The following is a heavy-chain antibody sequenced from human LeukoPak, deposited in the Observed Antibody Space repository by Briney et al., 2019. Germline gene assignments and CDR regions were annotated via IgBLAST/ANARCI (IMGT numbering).Heavy chain of an antibody. Sequence: PGRSLRLSCTASGFTFGDYAMSWVRQAPGKGLEWVGFIRSKAYGGTTEYAASVKGRFTISRDDSKSIAYLQMNSLKTEDTAVYYCTRYMGYGYRDYYYYGMDVWGQGTTVTVSS. CDR1: GFTFGDYA. CDR2: IRSKAYGGTT. D-gene: IGHD5-18*01. V-gene: IGHV3-49*04. CDR3: TRYMGYGYRDYYYYGMDV. J-gene: IGHJ6*02.